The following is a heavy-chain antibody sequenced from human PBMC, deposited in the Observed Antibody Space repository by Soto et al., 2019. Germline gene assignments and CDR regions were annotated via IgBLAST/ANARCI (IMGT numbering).Heavy chain of an antibody. CDR3: VRTSVAATWGYHFDS. V-gene: IGHV3-30-3*01. CDR1: GFSFSTYT. D-gene: IGHD6-19*01. Sequence: QVQLVESGGGVVQPGGSLRLSCAASGFSFSTYTLHWVRQAPGKGLEWVAVISYDGNYEYYADSVKGRFTISRDNSKKTMFLQTNSLRADDTDIYYCVRTSVAATWGYHFDSWGQGALVTGSS. J-gene: IGHJ4*02. CDR2: ISYDGNYE.